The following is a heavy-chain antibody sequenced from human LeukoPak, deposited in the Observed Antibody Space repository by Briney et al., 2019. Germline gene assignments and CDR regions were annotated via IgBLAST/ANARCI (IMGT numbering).Heavy chain of an antibody. CDR3: TTTASSGYSYGYSFDY. CDR1: GFTFSGSA. J-gene: IGHJ4*02. V-gene: IGHV3-73*01. Sequence: GGSLRLSCAASGFTFSGSAMHWVRQASGKGLEWVGRIRSKANSYATAYAASVKGRFTISRDDSKDTAYLQMNSLKTEDTAVYYCTTTASSGYSYGYSFDYWGQGTLVTVSS. CDR2: IRSKANSYAT. D-gene: IGHD5-18*01.